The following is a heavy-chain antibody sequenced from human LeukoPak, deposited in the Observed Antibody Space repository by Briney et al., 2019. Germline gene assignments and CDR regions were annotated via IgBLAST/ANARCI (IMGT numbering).Heavy chain of an antibody. Sequence: PGRSPRLSCAASGFTFDDYAMHWVRQAPGKGLEWVSGISWNSGSIGYADSVKGRFTISRDNAKNSLYLQMNSLRAEDTALYYCARSYDFWSGYSGDVDYWGQGTLVTVSS. D-gene: IGHD3-3*01. CDR3: ARSYDFWSGYSGDVDY. V-gene: IGHV3-9*01. J-gene: IGHJ4*02. CDR2: ISWNSGSI. CDR1: GFTFDDYA.